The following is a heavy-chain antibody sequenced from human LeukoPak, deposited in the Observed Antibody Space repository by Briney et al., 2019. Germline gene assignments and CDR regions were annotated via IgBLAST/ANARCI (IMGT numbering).Heavy chain of an antibody. CDR1: GGSISSGGYY. CDR3: ARDRRRGFCDAFDI. J-gene: IGHJ3*02. V-gene: IGHV4-31*03. CDR2: IYYSGST. D-gene: IGHD3-10*01. Sequence: SQTLSLTCTVSGGSISSGGYYWSWIRQHPGKGREWIGYIYYSGSTYYNPSLKSRVTISVDTSKNQFSLRLSSVTATDTAVYYCARDRRRGFCDAFDIWGQGTMVTVSS.